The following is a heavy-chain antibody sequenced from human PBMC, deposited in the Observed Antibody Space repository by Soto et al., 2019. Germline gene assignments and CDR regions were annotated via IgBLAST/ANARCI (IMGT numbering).Heavy chain of an antibody. Sequence: SVKVSCKASGGTFSSYAISWVRQAPGQGLEWMGGIIPIFGTANYAQKIQGRVTITADESTSTAYMKMSSLRSEDTAVYFCARDISYMGYDSEASFDYWGQGTLVTVSS. D-gene: IGHD5-12*01. V-gene: IGHV1-69*13. CDR3: ARDISYMGYDSEASFDY. J-gene: IGHJ4*02. CDR1: GGTFSSYA. CDR2: IIPIFGTA.